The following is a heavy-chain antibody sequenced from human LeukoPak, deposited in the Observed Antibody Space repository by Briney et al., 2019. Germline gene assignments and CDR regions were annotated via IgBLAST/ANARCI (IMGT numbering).Heavy chain of an antibody. V-gene: IGHV4-4*08. Sequence: PSETLSLTCTVPGGSISSYYWSWIRQPPGKGLEWIGYIYTSGSTNYNPSLKSRVTISVDTSKNQFSLKLSSVTAADTAVYYCARREMATMGDAFDIWGQGTMVTVSS. D-gene: IGHD5-24*01. CDR3: ARREMATMGDAFDI. CDR2: IYTSGST. CDR1: GGSISSYY. J-gene: IGHJ3*02.